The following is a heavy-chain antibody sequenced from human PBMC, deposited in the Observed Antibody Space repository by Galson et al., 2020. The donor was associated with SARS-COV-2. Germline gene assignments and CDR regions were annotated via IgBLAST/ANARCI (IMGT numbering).Heavy chain of an antibody. CDR2: IRSEAYGGTT. J-gene: IGHJ4*02. CDR1: GFTFGDYP. CDR3: TPGEYYFDS. V-gene: IGHV3-49*03. D-gene: IGHD3-10*01. Sequence: GGSLRLSCTGSGFTFGDYPITWFRQAPGKGLEWLGFIRSEAYGGTTENAASVKGRFTISRDDSESIAYLEMSSLKTEDTAVYYCTPGEYYFDSWGQGTLVTVSS.